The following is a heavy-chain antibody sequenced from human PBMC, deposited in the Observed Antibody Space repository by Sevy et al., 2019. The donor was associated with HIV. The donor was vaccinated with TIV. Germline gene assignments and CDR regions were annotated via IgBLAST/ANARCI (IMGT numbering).Heavy chain of an antibody. CDR1: GFTFSSYA. V-gene: IGHV3-23*01. CDR3: AKARSGSYSDYFDY. Sequence: GESLKISCAASGFTFSSYAMSWVRQAPGKGLAWVSAISGSGGSTYYADSVKGRFTISRDNSKNTLYLQMNSLRAEDTAVYYCAKARSGSYSDYFDYWGQGTLVTVSS. D-gene: IGHD3-10*01. CDR2: ISGSGGST. J-gene: IGHJ4*02.